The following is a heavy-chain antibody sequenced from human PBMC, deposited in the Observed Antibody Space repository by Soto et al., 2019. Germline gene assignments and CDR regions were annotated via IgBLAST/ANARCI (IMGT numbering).Heavy chain of an antibody. D-gene: IGHD1-26*01. J-gene: IGHJ4*02. V-gene: IGHV4-34*01. Sequence: QVQLQQWGAGLLKPSETLSLTCAVYGGSFSGYYWSWIRQPPGKGLEWIGEINHSGSTNYNPSLKSRVTISVDTSKNQFTLNLSSVTAADTAVYYCARGPGATTGGYWGQGTLVTVSS. CDR2: INHSGST. CDR1: GGSFSGYY. CDR3: ARGPGATTGGY.